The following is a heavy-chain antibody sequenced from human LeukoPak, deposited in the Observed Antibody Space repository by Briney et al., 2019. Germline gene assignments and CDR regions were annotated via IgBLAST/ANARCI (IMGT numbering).Heavy chain of an antibody. CDR2: LNTDGSST. CDR3: ARDKGYSVDY. CDR1: GFTFRTYW. V-gene: IGHV3-74*01. J-gene: IGHJ4*02. D-gene: IGHD5-18*01. Sequence: PGGSLGLSCAASGFTFRTYWMHWVRQAPGKGLVWVSRLNTDGSSTNYADSVKGRFTISRDNAKNTLYLQMNSLRAEDTAVYYCARDKGYSVDYWGQGTLVTVSS.